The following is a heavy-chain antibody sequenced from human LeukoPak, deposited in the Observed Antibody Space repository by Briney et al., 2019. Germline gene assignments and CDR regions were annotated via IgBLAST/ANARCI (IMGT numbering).Heavy chain of an antibody. J-gene: IGHJ5*02. CDR2: INPNSGGT. Sequence: ASVKVSCKASSYTLTNYGISWVRQAPGQGLEWMGWINPNSGGTNYAQKFQGRVTMTRDTSISTAYMELSRLRSDDTAVYYCARAPTYSSSPLSWGQGTLVTVSS. CDR1: SYTLTNYG. D-gene: IGHD6-13*01. CDR3: ARAPTYSSSPLS. V-gene: IGHV1-2*02.